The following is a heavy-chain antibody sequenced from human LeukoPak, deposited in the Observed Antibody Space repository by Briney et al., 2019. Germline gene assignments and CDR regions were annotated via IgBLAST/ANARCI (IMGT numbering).Heavy chain of an antibody. CDR2: IASGFQT. Sequence: DPGGSLRLSCTASGFTLGSHDMHWVRHTTGEGLEWVAAIASGFQTFYAGSVKGRFTVSREDAKNSLYLQMNSLRAGDTAVYYCVREARGYHYTYFDYWGQGTLVTVSS. CDR1: GFTLGSHD. J-gene: IGHJ4*02. CDR3: VREARGYHYTYFDY. V-gene: IGHV3-13*01. D-gene: IGHD5-18*01.